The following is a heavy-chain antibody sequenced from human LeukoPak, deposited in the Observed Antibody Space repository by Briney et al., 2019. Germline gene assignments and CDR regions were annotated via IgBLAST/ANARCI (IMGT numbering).Heavy chain of an antibody. Sequence: GRSLRLSCAASGFTFSSYGIHWVRQAPGKGLEWVAVISYDGSNKYYADSVKGRSTISRDNSKNTLYLQMNSLRAEDTAVYYCATLYGSGGYFDYWGQGTLVTVSS. D-gene: IGHD3-10*01. CDR2: ISYDGSNK. CDR3: ATLYGSGGYFDY. CDR1: GFTFSSYG. J-gene: IGHJ4*02. V-gene: IGHV3-30*03.